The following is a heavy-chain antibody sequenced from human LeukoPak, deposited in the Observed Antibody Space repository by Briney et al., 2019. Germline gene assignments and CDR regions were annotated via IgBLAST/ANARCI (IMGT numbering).Heavy chain of an antibody. CDR2: IKEDGSEK. D-gene: IGHD4-17*01. Sequence: QPGGSLRLSCAASGFTFSNYWISWVRQAPGKGLEWVANIKEDGSEKYYVDSVKGRFTLSRDNAKNSLYLQMNSLRAEDTAVYYCARGHYGLDCWGQGTLVTVSS. CDR1: GFTFSNYW. V-gene: IGHV3-7*01. CDR3: ARGHYGLDC. J-gene: IGHJ4*02.